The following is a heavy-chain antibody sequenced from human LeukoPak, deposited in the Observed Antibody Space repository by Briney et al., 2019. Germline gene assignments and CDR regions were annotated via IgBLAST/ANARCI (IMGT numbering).Heavy chain of an antibody. CDR2: INHSGST. D-gene: IGHD4-23*01. CDR3: ARGYGGNSDY. J-gene: IGHJ4*02. CDR1: GGSFSGYY. V-gene: IGHV4-34*01. Sequence: SETLSLTCAVYGGSFSGYYWSWIRQPPGKGLEWIGEINHSGSTNYNPSLKSRVTISVDTSKNQFSLKLSSVTAADTAVYYCARGYGGNSDYWGQGTLVTVSS.